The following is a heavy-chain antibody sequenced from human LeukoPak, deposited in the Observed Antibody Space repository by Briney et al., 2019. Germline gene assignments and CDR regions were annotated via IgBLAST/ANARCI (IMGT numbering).Heavy chain of an antibody. Sequence: PSQTLSLTCAISGDSVSSNSAAWNWIRQSPSRGLEWLGRTYYRSKWYYDYAVSVKSRVIINPDTSKNQFSLQLNSVTPEDTAVYYCARGDYGDSDADFRHWGQGTLVTVSS. CDR1: GDSVSSNSAA. V-gene: IGHV6-1*01. CDR2: TYYRSKWYY. CDR3: ARGDYGDSDADFRH. J-gene: IGHJ1*01. D-gene: IGHD4-17*01.